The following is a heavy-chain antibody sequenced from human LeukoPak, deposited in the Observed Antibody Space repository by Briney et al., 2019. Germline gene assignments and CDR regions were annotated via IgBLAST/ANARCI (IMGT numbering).Heavy chain of an antibody. CDR2: ISGSGGST. CDR1: GFTFSSYA. J-gene: IGHJ4*02. V-gene: IGHV3-23*01. D-gene: IGHD6-13*01. CDR3: AKDKYSSSLYYFDY. Sequence: GGTLRLSCAASGFTFSSYAMSWVRQAPGKGLEWVSAISGSGGSTYYADSVKGRFTISRDNSKNTLYLQMNSLRAEDTAVYYCAKDKYSSSLYYFDYWGQGTLDTVSS.